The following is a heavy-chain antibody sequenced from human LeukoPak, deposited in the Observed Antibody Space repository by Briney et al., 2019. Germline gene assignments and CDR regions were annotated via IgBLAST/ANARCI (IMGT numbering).Heavy chain of an antibody. Sequence: SETLSLTCAVYGGSFSGYYWSWIRQPPGKGLEWIGEINHSGSTNYNSSLNSRVTISEDTSKNQFYLNLSSVTAADTAVYYCARDRDSNFVFDYWGQGTLVTVSS. D-gene: IGHD4-11*01. J-gene: IGHJ4*02. CDR2: INHSGST. CDR1: GGSFSGYY. CDR3: ARDRDSNFVFDY. V-gene: IGHV4-34*01.